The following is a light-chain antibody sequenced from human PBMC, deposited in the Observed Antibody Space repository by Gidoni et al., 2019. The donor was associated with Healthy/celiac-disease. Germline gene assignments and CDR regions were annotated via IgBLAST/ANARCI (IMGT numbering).Light chain of an antibody. CDR1: RSISSY. CDR3: QQSYSTPIT. V-gene: IGKV1-39*01. CDR2: AAS. Sequence: DIQMTQSPSSLSASVGDRVTITCRASRSISSYLNWYQQKPGKAPKLLIYAASSLQSGVPSRFSGCGSGTDFTLTISSLQPEDFATYYCQQSYSTPITFGQGTRLEIK. J-gene: IGKJ5*01.